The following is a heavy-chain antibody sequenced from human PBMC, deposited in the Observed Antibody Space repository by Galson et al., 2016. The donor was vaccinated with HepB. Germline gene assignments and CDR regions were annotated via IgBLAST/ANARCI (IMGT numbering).Heavy chain of an antibody. CDR2: ISKSGTTV. D-gene: IGHD5-12*01. V-gene: IGHV3-48*03. CDR1: GFTFGNCE. J-gene: IGHJ4*02. CDR3: VRDDIVAPGEATYYFDY. Sequence: SLRLSCAASGFTFGNCEMNWVRQAPGKGLEWVSFISKSGTTVYYADSVKGRFTISRDDANNALYLHMDSLGVEDTAVYYCVRDDIVAPGEATYYFDYWGQGTLVTVSS.